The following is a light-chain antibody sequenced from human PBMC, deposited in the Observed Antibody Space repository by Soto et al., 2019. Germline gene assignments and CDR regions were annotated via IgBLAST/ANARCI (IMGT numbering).Light chain of an antibody. Sequence: IVMTQSPVTLSVSPGERATLSCRASQSLSSNLAWYQQKPGQAPRLLIYGASTRATGIPARFSGSGSGTEFTLTISSLQSEDFAVYYCQQYNNWPQTFGQGTKVEIK. CDR2: GAS. J-gene: IGKJ1*01. CDR1: QSLSSN. CDR3: QQYNNWPQT. V-gene: IGKV3-15*01.